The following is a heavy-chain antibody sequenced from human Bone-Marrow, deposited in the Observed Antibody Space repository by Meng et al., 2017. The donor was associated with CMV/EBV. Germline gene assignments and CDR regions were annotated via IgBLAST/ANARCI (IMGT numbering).Heavy chain of an antibody. J-gene: IGHJ6*02. D-gene: IGHD4-11*01. CDR1: GGSISSYY. Sequence: GSLRLSCTVSGGSISSYYWSWIRQPPGKGLEWIGYVYYSGSTDYNPSLKSRVTILVDTSKNQFSMKLSSVTPADTAVYYCARDVTTTGGYYYYGMDVWGQGTTVTVSS. V-gene: IGHV4-59*01. CDR2: VYYSGST. CDR3: ARDVTTTGGYYYYGMDV.